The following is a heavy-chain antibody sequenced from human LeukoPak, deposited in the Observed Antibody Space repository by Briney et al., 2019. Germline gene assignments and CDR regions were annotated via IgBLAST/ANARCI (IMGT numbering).Heavy chain of an antibody. CDR3: VRDIVVVPAAGGAGDY. J-gene: IGHJ4*02. V-gene: IGHV3-23*01. CDR1: GFTLNNYW. CDR2: ISGSAGST. Sequence: GGSLRLSCAASGFTLNNYWMNWVRQAPGKGLEWVSAISGSAGSTYYADSVKGRFTISRDNSKNTLYLQMNSLRAEDTAVYYCVRDIVVVPAAGGAGDYWGQGTLVTVSS. D-gene: IGHD2-2*01.